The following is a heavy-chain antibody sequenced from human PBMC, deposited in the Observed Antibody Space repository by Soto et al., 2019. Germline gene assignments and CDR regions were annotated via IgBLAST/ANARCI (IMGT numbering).Heavy chain of an antibody. J-gene: IGHJ4*02. CDR2: ISGRGGST. V-gene: IGHV3-23*01. Sequence: EVQLLESGGGLVQPGGSLRLSCAASGFTFSNYAVTWVRQAPGKGLEWVSTISGRGGSTYYADSVKGRFTISRDNYKNTLYQQMNSLRAEDTAVYYCAKDQGSSWYERDYWGQGTLVTVSS. D-gene: IGHD6-13*01. CDR3: AKDQGSSWYERDY. CDR1: GFTFSNYA.